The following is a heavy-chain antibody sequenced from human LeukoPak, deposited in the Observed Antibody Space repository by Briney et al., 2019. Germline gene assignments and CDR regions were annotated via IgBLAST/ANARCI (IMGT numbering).Heavy chain of an antibody. D-gene: IGHD5-18*01. J-gene: IGHJ4*02. V-gene: IGHV3-21*01. Sequence: GGSLRLSCAASGFTFSSYSMNWVRQAPGKGLEWVSSISSSSSYIYYADSVKGRFTISRDNAKNSLYLQMNSLRAEDTAVYYCARDLALRYSYGTPAYWGQGTLVTVSS. CDR3: ARDLALRYSYGTPAY. CDR2: ISSSSSYI. CDR1: GFTFSSYS.